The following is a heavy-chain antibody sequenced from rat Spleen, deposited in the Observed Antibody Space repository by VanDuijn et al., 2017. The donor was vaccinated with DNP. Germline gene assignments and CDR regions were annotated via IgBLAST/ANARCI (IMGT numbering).Heavy chain of an antibody. D-gene: IGHD1-4*01. CDR1: GFTFSDYY. J-gene: IGHJ2*01. CDR3: ARHVLPLRVWDY. Sequence: EVQLVESGGGLVQPGRSLKLSCAASGFTFSDYYMAWVRQAPTKGLEWVAYINYDGGNTNYRDFVKGRFTISRDIAKNTLYLQMSSLRSEDMATYYCARHVLPLRVWDYWGQGVMVTVSS. CDR2: INYDGGNT. V-gene: IGHV5-22*01.